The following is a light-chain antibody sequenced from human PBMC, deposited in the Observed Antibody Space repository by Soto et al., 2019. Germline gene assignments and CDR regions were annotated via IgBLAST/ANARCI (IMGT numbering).Light chain of an antibody. CDR3: QQYYSTPLT. J-gene: IGKJ4*01. V-gene: IGKV4-1*01. Sequence: DIVMTHSPDSLAVSLGERATINCKSSQSFLYSSNNKNYLAWYQQKPGQPPKLLIYWASTRESGVPDRFSGSGSGTDFTLTISSLQAADVAVYYCQQYYSTPLTFGGGTKVDIK. CDR2: WAS. CDR1: QSFLYSSNNKNY.